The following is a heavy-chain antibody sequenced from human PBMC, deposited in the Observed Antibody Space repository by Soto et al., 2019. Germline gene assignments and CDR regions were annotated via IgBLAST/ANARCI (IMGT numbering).Heavy chain of an antibody. CDR1: GRTFSSYA. CDR2: ITPIFGTA. J-gene: IGHJ4*02. V-gene: IGHV1-69*13. CDR3: AGDGIAVACKHADGGGDCYSHFEC. D-gene: IGHD2-21*02. Sequence: SVKLSCKASGRTFSSYAISWVRQAPGQGLEWMGGITPIFGTANYAQKFQGRVTITADESTLTANMELSWLKSKETTVYHCAGDGIAVACKHADGGGDCYSHFECFGQVXL.